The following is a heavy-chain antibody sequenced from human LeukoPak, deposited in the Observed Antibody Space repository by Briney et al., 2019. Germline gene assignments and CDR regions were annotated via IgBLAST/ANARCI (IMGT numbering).Heavy chain of an antibody. CDR1: GFTFSSYW. D-gene: IGHD6-19*01. CDR2: IREDGSEK. CDR3: AKGRGWYSPDY. J-gene: IGHJ4*02. Sequence: GGSLRLSCAASGFTFSSYWMTWVRQAPGKGLEWVANIREDGSEKYYVDSVKGRFTVSRDNAKNSLYLQVNSLRAEDTALYYCAKGRGWYSPDYWGQGTLVTVSS. V-gene: IGHV3-7*03.